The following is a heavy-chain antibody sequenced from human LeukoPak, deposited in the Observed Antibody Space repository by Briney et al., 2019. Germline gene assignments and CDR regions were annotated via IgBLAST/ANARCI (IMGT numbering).Heavy chain of an antibody. J-gene: IGHJ4*02. CDR1: GYTFTGHY. CDR3: ARWGGVAFDY. Sequence: ASVKVSCKASGYTFTGHYMHWVRQAPGQGLEWMGWINPNSGGTNSAQKFQGRVTMTRDTSISTLYMELNRLRSDDTAVYYCARWGGVAFDYWGQGTLVTVSS. V-gene: IGHV1-2*02. D-gene: IGHD3-16*01. CDR2: INPNSGGT.